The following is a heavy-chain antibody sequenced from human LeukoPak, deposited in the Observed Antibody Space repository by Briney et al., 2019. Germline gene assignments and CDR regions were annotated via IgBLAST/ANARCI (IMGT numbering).Heavy chain of an antibody. CDR1: GYTFTGYY. D-gene: IGHD3-10*01. J-gene: IGHJ4*02. V-gene: IGHV1-2*04. CDR3: ATEGRFGEFYFDY. CDR2: NNPNSGGT. Sequence: ASVKVSCKASGYTFTGYYMHWVRQAPGQGLEWMGWNNPNSGGTNYAQKFQGWVTMTRDTSISTAYMELSRLRSDDTAVYYCATEGRFGEFYFDYWGQGTLVTVSS.